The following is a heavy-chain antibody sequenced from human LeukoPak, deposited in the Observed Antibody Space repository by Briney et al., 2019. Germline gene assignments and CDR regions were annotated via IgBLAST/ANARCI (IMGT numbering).Heavy chain of an antibody. Sequence: SETLSLTCAVSSGSISSYYWSWIRQPPGKGLEWIGYIYYTGVTNYSPSLKRRLTISLDTAMKQFSLNLRSVTAADTAMYYCAGGGSGYPLDYWGQGTLVTVSS. V-gene: IGHV4-59*01. CDR1: SGSISSYY. J-gene: IGHJ4*02. CDR3: AGGGSGYPLDY. CDR2: IYYTGVT. D-gene: IGHD3-22*01.